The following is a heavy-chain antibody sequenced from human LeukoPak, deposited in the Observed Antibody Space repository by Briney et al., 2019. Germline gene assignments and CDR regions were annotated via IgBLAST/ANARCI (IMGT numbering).Heavy chain of an antibody. V-gene: IGHV1-69*13. J-gene: IGHJ4*02. D-gene: IGHD5-12*01. Sequence: SVKVSCKASGYSLTSYALNWVRQAPGQGLEWMGGIIPIFDSANYAQKFQGRVTITADESTSTAYMEPSSLRSEDTAVYYCARAEGSGYDFDYWGQGTLVTVSS. CDR1: GYSLTSYA. CDR2: IIPIFDSA. CDR3: ARAEGSGYDFDY.